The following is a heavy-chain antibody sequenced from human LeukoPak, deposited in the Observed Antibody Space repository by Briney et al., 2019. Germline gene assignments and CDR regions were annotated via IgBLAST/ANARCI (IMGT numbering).Heavy chain of an antibody. Sequence: ASVKVSCKASGYTFTGYYMHLVRQAPGQGLEWMGWINPNSGGTNYAQKFQGRVTMTRDTSISTAYMELSRLRSDDTAVYYCARALDDFWSGYTKPPDYWGQGTLVTVSS. J-gene: IGHJ4*02. CDR1: GYTFTGYY. D-gene: IGHD3-3*01. CDR3: ARALDDFWSGYTKPPDY. V-gene: IGHV1-2*02. CDR2: INPNSGGT.